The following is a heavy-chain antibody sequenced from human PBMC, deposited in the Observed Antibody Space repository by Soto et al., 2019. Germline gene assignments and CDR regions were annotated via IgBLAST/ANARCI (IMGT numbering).Heavy chain of an antibody. V-gene: IGHV3-13*01. Sequence: PGGSLRLSCAASGFNFSDYDIHWVRQPTGKGLEWVSGIATAGDTLYAGSVKGRFTFSRESAKNSFYIQMNSLRAGDTAVYYCARDRIPTGMDVWGQGTTVTVSS. J-gene: IGHJ6*02. CDR3: ARDRIPTGMDV. CDR1: GFNFSDYD. CDR2: IATAGDT.